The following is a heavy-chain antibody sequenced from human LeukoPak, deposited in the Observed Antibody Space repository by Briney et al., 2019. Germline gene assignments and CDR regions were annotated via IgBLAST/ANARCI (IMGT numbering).Heavy chain of an antibody. CDR1: GGSISSSSYY. V-gene: IGHV4-39*07. Sequence: PSETLSLTCTVSGGSISSSSYYWGWIRQPPGKGLEWIGSIYHSGDSFYNPSLKTRVTISVDTSRNQFSLKLISVTAADTALYYCARFSVSQAWFAPWGQGTLVTVSS. CDR2: IYHSGDS. J-gene: IGHJ5*02. CDR3: ARFSVSQAWFAP.